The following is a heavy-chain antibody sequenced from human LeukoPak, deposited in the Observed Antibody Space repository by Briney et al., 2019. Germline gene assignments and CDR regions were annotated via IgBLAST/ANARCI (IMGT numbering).Heavy chain of an antibody. D-gene: IGHD3-16*02. CDR1: GFTFSSYS. Sequence: GGSLRLSCAASGFTFSSYSMNWVRQAPGKGLEWVSYISSSSSTIYYADSVKGRFTISRDNAKNSLYLQMNSLRAEDTAVYYCARDRPGGRDYVSGSYRPFDYWGQGTLVTVSS. CDR3: ARDRPGGRDYVSGSYRPFDY. V-gene: IGHV3-48*01. J-gene: IGHJ4*02. CDR2: ISSSSSTI.